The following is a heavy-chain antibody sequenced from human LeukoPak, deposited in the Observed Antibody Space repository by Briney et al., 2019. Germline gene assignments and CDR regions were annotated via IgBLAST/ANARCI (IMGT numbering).Heavy chain of an antibody. V-gene: IGHV3-23*01. CDR2: ISSSGGST. Sequence: GGSLRLSCAASGFTFSSYAMSWVRQAPGKGLEWVSAISSSGGSTYYADSVKGRFTISRDNSKNTLYLQVNSLRAEDTAVYYCALMLPNNWFDPWGQGTLVTVSS. D-gene: IGHD2-15*01. J-gene: IGHJ5*02. CDR3: ALMLPNNWFDP. CDR1: GFTFSSYA.